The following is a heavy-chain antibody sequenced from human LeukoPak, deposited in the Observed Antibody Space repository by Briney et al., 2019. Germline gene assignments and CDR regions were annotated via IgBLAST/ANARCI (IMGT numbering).Heavy chain of an antibody. Sequence: PGGSLRLSCAASGFTFSSYAMSWVRQAPGKGLEWVSAIRGGGDRTHYADSVKGRFTISRDNSKNTLYLQMNSLRAEDTAVYYCAKERGLYVDTAASDYWGQGSLVTASS. V-gene: IGHV3-23*01. D-gene: IGHD5-18*01. CDR1: GFTFSSYA. CDR3: AKERGLYVDTAASDY. J-gene: IGHJ4*02. CDR2: IRGGGDRT.